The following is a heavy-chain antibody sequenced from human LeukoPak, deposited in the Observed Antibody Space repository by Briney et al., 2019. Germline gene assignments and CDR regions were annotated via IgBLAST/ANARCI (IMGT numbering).Heavy chain of an antibody. CDR2: ISGSGGST. J-gene: IGHJ4*02. CDR3: AKVSSYDILTGYSDYFDY. D-gene: IGHD3-9*01. Sequence: HPGGPLRLSCAASGFTFSSYAMSWVRQAPGKGLEWVSAISGSGGSTYYADSVKGRFTISRDNSKNTLYLQMNSLRAEDTAVYYCAKVSSYDILTGYSDYFDYWGQGTLVTVSS. CDR1: GFTFSSYA. V-gene: IGHV3-23*01.